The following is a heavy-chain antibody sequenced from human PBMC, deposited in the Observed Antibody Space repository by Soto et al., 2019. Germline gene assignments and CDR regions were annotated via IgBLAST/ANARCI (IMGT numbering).Heavy chain of an antibody. D-gene: IGHD3-9*01. Sequence: EVQLVESGGGLVQPGGSLRLSCAASGFTVSSNYMSWVRQAPGKGLEWVSVIYSGGSTYYADSVKGRFTISRHNSKNTXYLQMNSLRAEDTAVYYCARDSDYAILTGDYGMDVWGQGTTVTVSS. V-gene: IGHV3-53*04. CDR1: GFTVSSNY. CDR2: IYSGGST. CDR3: ARDSDYAILTGDYGMDV. J-gene: IGHJ6*02.